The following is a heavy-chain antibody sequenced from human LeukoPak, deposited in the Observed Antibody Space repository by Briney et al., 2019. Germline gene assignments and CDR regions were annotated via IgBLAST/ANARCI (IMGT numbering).Heavy chain of an antibody. CDR2: IKHSGSS. Sequence: PSETLSLTCAVYGGSFSGYYWSWIRQPPGKGLEWIGEIKHSGSSNYNPSLKSRVTISVDTSKNQFSLKLRSVTAADTAVYYCARVTGYVIEDNFDYWGQGTLVTVSS. CDR1: GGSFSGYY. D-gene: IGHD2-15*01. CDR3: ARVTGYVIEDNFDY. V-gene: IGHV4-34*01. J-gene: IGHJ4*02.